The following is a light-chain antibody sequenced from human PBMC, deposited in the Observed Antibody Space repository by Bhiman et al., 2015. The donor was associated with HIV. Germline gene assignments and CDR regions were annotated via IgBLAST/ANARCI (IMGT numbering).Light chain of an antibody. V-gene: IGLV1-47*01. CDR1: TSNIGSQY. Sequence: QPVLIQPPSASATPGQGVVISCSGSTSNIGSQYVYWFQQLPGTAPKLLIFRDSQRASGVPGRFSASKSGTSASLVISGLRFEDEGDYYCAAWDEVLGGLWRFGGGTKVTVL. CDR2: RDS. J-gene: IGLJ3*02. CDR3: AAWDEVLGGLWR.